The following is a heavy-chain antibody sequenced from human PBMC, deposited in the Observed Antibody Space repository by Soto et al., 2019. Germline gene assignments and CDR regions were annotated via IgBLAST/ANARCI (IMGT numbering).Heavy chain of an antibody. CDR3: ASQYCSGGSCYSGVIDY. CDR1: GFTVSSNY. Sequence: GGSLRLSCAASGFTVSSNYMSWVRQAPGKGLEWVSVIYSGGSTYYADSVKGRFTISRDNSKNTLYLQMNSLRAEATAVYYCASQYCSGGSCYSGVIDYWGQGTLVTVSS. CDR2: IYSGGST. V-gene: IGHV3-66*04. J-gene: IGHJ4*02. D-gene: IGHD2-15*01.